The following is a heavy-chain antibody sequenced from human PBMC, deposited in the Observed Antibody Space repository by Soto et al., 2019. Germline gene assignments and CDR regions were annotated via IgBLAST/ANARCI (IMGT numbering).Heavy chain of an antibody. CDR1: GFTFSSYS. V-gene: IGHV3-21*01. CDR3: ARDFPISVTL. CDR2: ISSSSYI. J-gene: IGHJ3*01. Sequence: GGSLRLSCAASGFTFSSYSMNWVRQAPGKGLEWVSSISSSSYIYYAGSVKGRFTISRDNAKNSLYLQMNSLRAEDTAVYYCARDFPISVTLWGQGTMVTVSS.